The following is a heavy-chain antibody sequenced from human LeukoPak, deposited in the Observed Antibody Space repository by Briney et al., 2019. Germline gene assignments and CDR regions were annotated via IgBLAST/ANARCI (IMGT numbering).Heavy chain of an antibody. Sequence: SETLSLTCTVSGGSISSYYWNWIRQPPGKGLEWIGHIYYSGSTNYSPSLKSRVTISVDKSKNQFSLKLISATAADTAVYCCARRPSGSGWIDYWGQGTLVTVSS. V-gene: IGHV4-59*12. CDR2: IYYSGST. CDR1: GGSISSYY. CDR3: ARRPSGSGWIDY. D-gene: IGHD6-19*01. J-gene: IGHJ4*02.